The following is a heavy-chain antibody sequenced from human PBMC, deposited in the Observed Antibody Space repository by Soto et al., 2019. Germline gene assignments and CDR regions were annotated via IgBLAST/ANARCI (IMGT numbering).Heavy chain of an antibody. CDR3: ARLPPPTYCSGSTCSGY. Sequence: PGGSLKISCKGSGYSVTNYWINWVRQMPGKGLEWMGRIDPDDSYTNYSPSFQGHVTISVDKSISTAYLQWSSLQASDTAIYYCARLPPPTYCSGSTCSGYWGQGTLVTVSS. D-gene: IGHD2-15*01. V-gene: IGHV5-10-1*01. J-gene: IGHJ4*02. CDR1: GYSVTNYW. CDR2: IDPDDSYT.